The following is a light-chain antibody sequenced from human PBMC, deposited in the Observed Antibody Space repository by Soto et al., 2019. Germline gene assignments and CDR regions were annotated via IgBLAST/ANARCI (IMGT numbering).Light chain of an antibody. CDR3: SSYTSMSTRSI. CDR1: SSDVGGYNY. Sequence: QSVLTQSTSVSGSPGQSITISCTGISSDVGGYNYVSWYQQHPCKAPKLMIYEVSNRPSGVCNRFSGSKSGNPAFLTISGLQAEEEADYYCSSYTSMSTRSIFRTGTKVTV. CDR2: EVS. V-gene: IGLV2-14*01. J-gene: IGLJ1*01.